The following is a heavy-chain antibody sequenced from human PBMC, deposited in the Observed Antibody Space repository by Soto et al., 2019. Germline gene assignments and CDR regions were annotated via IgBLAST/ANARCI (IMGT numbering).Heavy chain of an antibody. J-gene: IGHJ6*03. V-gene: IGHV1-8*01. CDR2: MNPNSGNT. D-gene: IGHD3-10*01. Sequence: GASVKVSCKASGYTFTSYDINWVRQATGQGLEWMGWMNPNSGNTGYAQKFQGRVTMTRNTSISTAYMELSSLRSEDTAVYYCARGKLGTSGGGWDYHYYYMDVWGKGTTVTVSS. CDR3: ARGKLGTSGGGWDYHYYYMDV. CDR1: GYTFTSYD.